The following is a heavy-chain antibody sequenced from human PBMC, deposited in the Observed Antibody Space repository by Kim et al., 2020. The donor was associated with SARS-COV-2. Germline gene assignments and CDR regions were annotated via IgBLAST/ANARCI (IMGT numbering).Heavy chain of an antibody. Sequence: GGSLRLSCAASGFSFDDYVMHWVRQAPGKGLEWVSGISWNSGSIGYADSVKGRFTISRDNAKKSLYLQMNSLRTEDTALYYCTKEPRGYSPDYYYNGMDV. CDR3: TKEPRGYSPDYYYNGMDV. CDR2: ISWNSGSI. D-gene: IGHD2-21*01. V-gene: IGHV3-9*01. J-gene: IGHJ6*01. CDR1: GFSFDDYV.